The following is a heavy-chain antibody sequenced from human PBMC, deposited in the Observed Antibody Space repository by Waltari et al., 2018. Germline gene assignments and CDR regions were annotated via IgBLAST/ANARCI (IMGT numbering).Heavy chain of an antibody. CDR2: ISSSSSYI. D-gene: IGHD6-13*01. J-gene: IGHJ6*02. CDR1: GFTFSSYR. Sequence: EVQLVESGGGLVKPGGSLRLSCAAPGFTFSSYRIHWVRQAPGKGREWVSSISSSSSYIYYADSVKGRFTISRDNAKNSLYLQMNSLRAEDTAVYYCARDGQQLLFRVVYYYGMDVWGQGTTVTVSS. CDR3: ARDGQQLLFRVVYYYGMDV. V-gene: IGHV3-21*01.